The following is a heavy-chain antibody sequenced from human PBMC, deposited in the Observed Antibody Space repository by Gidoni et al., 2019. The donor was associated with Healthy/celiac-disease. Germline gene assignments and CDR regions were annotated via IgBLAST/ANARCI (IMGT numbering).Heavy chain of an antibody. CDR1: GFTFSSYS. Sequence: EVQLVESGGGLVKPGGSLRLSCAASGFTFSSYSMNWLRQAPGKGLEWVSSISSSSSYIYYADSVKGRFTISRDNAKNSLYLQMNSLRAEDTAVYYCASGAYGSGSYSDYWGQGTLVTVSS. CDR3: ASGAYGSGSYSDY. D-gene: IGHD3-10*01. J-gene: IGHJ4*02. V-gene: IGHV3-21*01. CDR2: ISSSSSYI.